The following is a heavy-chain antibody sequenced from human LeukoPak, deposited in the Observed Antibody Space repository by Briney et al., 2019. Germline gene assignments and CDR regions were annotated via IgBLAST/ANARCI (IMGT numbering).Heavy chain of an antibody. J-gene: IGHJ4*02. CDR2: RYYSRST. D-gene: IGHD1-14*01. Sequence: SETQSLTCSVSGDSIGSYYWTCIRHPPGEELEWTGYRYYSRSTTYNPSLKSRVTMSVDTSKRQFSLKLIYVTAADTGLYYCATVRAEFATDWGQGTLVTVSS. CDR1: GDSIGSYY. V-gene: IGHV4-59*12. CDR3: ATVRAEFATD.